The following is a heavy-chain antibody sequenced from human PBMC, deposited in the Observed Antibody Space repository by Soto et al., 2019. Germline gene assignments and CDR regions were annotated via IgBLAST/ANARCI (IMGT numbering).Heavy chain of an antibody. D-gene: IGHD2-2*01. Sequence: QVQLVESGGGVVQPGRSLRLSCAASGFTFSSYGMHWVRQAPGTGLEWVAVISYDGSNKYYADSVKGRFTISRDNSKNTLYLQMNSLRAEDTAVYYCAKGDIVLVRAAMPEVDYWGQGTLVTVSS. CDR1: GFTFSSYG. CDR2: ISYDGSNK. CDR3: AKGDIVLVRAAMPEVDY. J-gene: IGHJ4*02. V-gene: IGHV3-30*18.